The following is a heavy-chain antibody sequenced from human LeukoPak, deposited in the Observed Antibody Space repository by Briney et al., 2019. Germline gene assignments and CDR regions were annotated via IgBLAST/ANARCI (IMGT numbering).Heavy chain of an antibody. J-gene: IGHJ4*02. Sequence: GGSLRLSCAASGFPFSAYSMHWVRQAPGKGLEWVSSISSSRSYIYYADSVKGRFTISRDNAKNSLYLQMNSLRAEDTAVYYCARDDRLYDILTGYSADYWGQGTLVTVSS. CDR2: ISSSRSYI. CDR1: GFPFSAYS. CDR3: ARDDRLYDILTGYSADY. D-gene: IGHD3-9*01. V-gene: IGHV3-21*01.